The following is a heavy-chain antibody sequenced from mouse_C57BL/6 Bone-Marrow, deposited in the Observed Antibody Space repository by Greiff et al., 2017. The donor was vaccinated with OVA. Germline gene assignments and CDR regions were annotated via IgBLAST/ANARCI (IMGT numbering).Heavy chain of an antibody. CDR2: IDPSDSYT. Sequence: QVQLQQPGAELVKPGASVKLSCKASGYTFTSYWMQWVKQRPGQGLEWIGEIDPSDSYTNYNQKFKGKATLTVDTSSSTAYMQLSSLTSEDSAVYYCARSGFITTVGSYAMDYWCQGTSVTVSS. V-gene: IGHV1-50*01. J-gene: IGHJ4*01. D-gene: IGHD1-1*01. CDR1: GYTFTSYW. CDR3: ARSGFITTVGSYAMDY.